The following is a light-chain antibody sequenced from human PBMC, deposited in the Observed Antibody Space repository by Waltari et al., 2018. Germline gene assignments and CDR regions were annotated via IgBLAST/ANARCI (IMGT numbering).Light chain of an antibody. CDR3: QQYDISPLT. CDR2: GAS. Sequence: EIVLTQSPGTLSFSPGQRATRSCRASQTVRTTYLAWYQQKPGQAPTLVIYGASSRAAGIPDRFSGSGSGTDFSLTISSLEPEDFAVYYCQQYDISPLTFGGGTKVEIK. CDR1: QTVRTTY. J-gene: IGKJ4*01. V-gene: IGKV3-20*01.